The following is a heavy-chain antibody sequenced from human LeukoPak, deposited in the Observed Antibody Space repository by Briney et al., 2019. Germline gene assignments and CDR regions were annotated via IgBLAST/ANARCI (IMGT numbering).Heavy chain of an antibody. V-gene: IGHV4-34*01. CDR3: ARRLGRKFGERFYYYHYMDV. J-gene: IGHJ6*03. CDR1: GGSFSGYY. D-gene: IGHD3-10*01. CDR2: INHSGST. Sequence: SETLSLTCAVYGGSFSGYYWSWIRQPPGKGLEWIGEINHSGSTNYNPSLKSRVTTSIDTSKNQFSLKLRSVTAADTAVYYCARRLGRKFGERFYYYHYMDVWGKGTTVTISS.